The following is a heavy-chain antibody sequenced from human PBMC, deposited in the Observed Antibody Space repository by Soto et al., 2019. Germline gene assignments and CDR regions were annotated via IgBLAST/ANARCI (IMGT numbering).Heavy chain of an antibody. V-gene: IGHV3-74*01. CDR2: INSDGSST. Sequence: QTGGSLRLSCAASGFTFSSYWMHWVRQAPGKGLVWVSRINSDGSSTSYADSVKGRFTISRDNAKNTLYLQMNSLRAEDTAVYYCARAQGSEQQLVPDYWGQGTLVTVSS. CDR1: GFTFSSYW. D-gene: IGHD6-13*01. J-gene: IGHJ4*02. CDR3: ARAQGSEQQLVPDY.